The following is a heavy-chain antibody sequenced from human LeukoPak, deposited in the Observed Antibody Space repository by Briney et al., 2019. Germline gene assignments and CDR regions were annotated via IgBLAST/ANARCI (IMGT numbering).Heavy chain of an antibody. CDR1: GGSIRSSYYY. CDR2: ICDSGST. J-gene: IGHJ5*02. D-gene: IGHD3-10*01. CDR3: ARHYGP. Sequence: SETLSLTCTVSGGSIRSSYYYWGWIRQPPGKGLEWIGSICDSGSTYYNPSLKSRVTISVDTSKNQFSLKLNSVTAADPAVYYCARHYGPWGQGTLVTVSS. V-gene: IGHV4-39*01.